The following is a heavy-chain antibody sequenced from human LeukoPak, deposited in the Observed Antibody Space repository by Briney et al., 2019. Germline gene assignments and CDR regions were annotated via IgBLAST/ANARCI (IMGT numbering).Heavy chain of an antibody. CDR2: IRSKVYGGTT. D-gene: IGHD3-10*01. J-gene: IGHJ4*02. V-gene: IGHV3-49*04. CDR3: TRARASYYFDY. CDR1: GFTFGDYA. Sequence: PGRALRLSCTASGFTFGDYAMSWVRQAPGKGLEWVGFIRSKVYGGTTEYAASVKGRFTISRDDSRSIAYLQMSSLKTEDTAVYYCTRARASYYFDYWGQGTLVTVSS.